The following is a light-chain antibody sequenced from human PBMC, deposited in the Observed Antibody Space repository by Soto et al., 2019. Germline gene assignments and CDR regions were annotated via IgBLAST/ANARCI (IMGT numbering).Light chain of an antibody. CDR1: SSDVGGYNY. J-gene: IGLJ2*01. CDR3: SSYTSSSTLVV. V-gene: IGLV2-14*01. Sequence: QSALTQPASVSGSPGQSITISCTGTSSDVGGYNYVSWYQQHPGKAPKVMIYEVSNRPSGVSNRFSGSKSGNTASLTISGLQSADEADYYCSSYTSSSTLVVFGGGTKVTVL. CDR2: EVS.